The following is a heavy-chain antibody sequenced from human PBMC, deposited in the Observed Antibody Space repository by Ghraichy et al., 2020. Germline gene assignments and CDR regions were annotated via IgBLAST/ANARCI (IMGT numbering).Heavy chain of an antibody. Sequence: GGSLRLSCAASGFTFSSYAMSWVRQAPGKGLEWVSAISGSGGSTYYADSVKGRFTISRDNSKNTLYLQMNSLRAEDTAVYYCAKGTYYYDSSGYYYFDYWGQGTLVTVSS. D-gene: IGHD3-22*01. CDR3: AKGTYYYDSSGYYYFDY. CDR1: GFTFSSYA. V-gene: IGHV3-23*01. J-gene: IGHJ4*02. CDR2: ISGSGGST.